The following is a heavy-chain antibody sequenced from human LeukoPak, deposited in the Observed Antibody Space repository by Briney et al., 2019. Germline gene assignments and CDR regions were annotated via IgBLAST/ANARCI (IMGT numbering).Heavy chain of an antibody. V-gene: IGHV4-4*07. Sequence: SETLPLTCTVSGGSISSYYWSWIRQPAGKGLEWIGRIYTSGSTNYNPSLKSRVTISVDKSKNQFSLKLSSVTAADTAVYYCVRDVGADVWGMFYFDYWGQGTLVTVSS. J-gene: IGHJ4*02. CDR1: GGSISSYY. CDR3: VRDVGADVWGMFYFDY. CDR2: IYTSGST. D-gene: IGHD3-16*01.